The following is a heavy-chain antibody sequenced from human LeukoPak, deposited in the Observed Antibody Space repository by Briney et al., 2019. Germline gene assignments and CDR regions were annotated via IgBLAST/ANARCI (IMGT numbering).Heavy chain of an antibody. Sequence: PGGSLRLSCAASGFSFNSDWMDWVRQAPGKGLEWVSAISNNGGYTYYADSVQGRFTISRDNSKNTLCLQMNSLRAEDTAVYYCAKQLGYCSDGSCYFPYWGQGTLVTVSS. CDR1: GFSFNSDW. CDR2: ISNNGGYT. J-gene: IGHJ4*02. D-gene: IGHD2-15*01. CDR3: AKQLGYCSDGSCYFPY. V-gene: IGHV3-23*01.